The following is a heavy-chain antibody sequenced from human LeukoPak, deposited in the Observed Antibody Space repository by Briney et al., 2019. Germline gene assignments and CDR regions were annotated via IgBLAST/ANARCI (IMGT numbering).Heavy chain of an antibody. CDR3: AKVTLRGYSGYDPPYYFDY. D-gene: IGHD5-12*01. CDR2: ISGSGDST. J-gene: IGHJ4*02. CDR1: GFTFSSYA. V-gene: IGHV3-23*01. Sequence: GGSLRLSCAASGFTFSSYAMSWVRQAPGKGLEWVSAISGSGDSTYYADSVKGRFTISRDNSKNTLYLQMNSLRAEDTAVYYCAKVTLRGYSGYDPPYYFDYWGQGTLVTVSS.